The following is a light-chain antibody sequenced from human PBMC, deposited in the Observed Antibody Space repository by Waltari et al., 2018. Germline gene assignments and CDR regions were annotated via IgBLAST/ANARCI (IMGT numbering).Light chain of an antibody. Sequence: EIVLTQYPGPPSLSPGERATLSCRASQSVSRTLAWYQQKPGQAPRLLIYDASSRATGIPDRFSGSGSGTDFSLTISRLEPEDFAVYYCQKYGTLPATFGQGTTVEIK. CDR3: QKYGTLPAT. V-gene: IGKV3-20*01. J-gene: IGKJ1*01. CDR1: QSVSRT. CDR2: DAS.